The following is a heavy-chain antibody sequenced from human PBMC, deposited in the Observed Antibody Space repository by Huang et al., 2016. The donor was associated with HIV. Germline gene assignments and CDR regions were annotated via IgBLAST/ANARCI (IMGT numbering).Heavy chain of an antibody. CDR2: ITYDGSNK. CDR3: ARDAYYDYVWGSYRKYYYYYMDV. J-gene: IGHJ6*03. V-gene: IGHV3-30-3*01. D-gene: IGHD3-16*02. Sequence: WVRQDPGKGLEWVAVITYDGSNKYDADSVKCRFTISRDNSKNTLYLQMNSLRAEDTAVYYCARDAYYDYVWGSYRKYYYYYMDVWGKGTTVTVSS.